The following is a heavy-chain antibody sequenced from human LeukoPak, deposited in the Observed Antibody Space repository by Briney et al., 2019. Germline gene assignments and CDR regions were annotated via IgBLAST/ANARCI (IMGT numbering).Heavy chain of an antibody. J-gene: IGHJ2*01. CDR1: GFTFSTYT. D-gene: IGHD2-15*01. CDR2: ISGSGGST. Sequence: GGSLRLSCAASGFTFSTYTISWVRQAPGKGLEWVSGISGSGGSTYYAGSVKGRFTISRDNFKNTLFLQMNSLRAEDTAVYYCARPRGSYWYFDLWGRGTLVTVSS. CDR3: ARPRGSYWYFDL. V-gene: IGHV3-23*01.